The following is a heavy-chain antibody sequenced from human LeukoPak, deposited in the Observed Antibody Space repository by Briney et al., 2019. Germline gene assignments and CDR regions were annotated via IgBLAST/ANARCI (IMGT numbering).Heavy chain of an antibody. J-gene: IGHJ5*02. CDR2: IYYSGST. Sequence: SETLSLTCTVSGGSISSGDYYWSWIRQPPGKGLEWIGYIYYSGSTYYNPSLKSRVTISVDTSKNQFSLKLSSVTAADTAVYYCARVYLGGIPAAKSWFDPWGQGTLVTVSS. D-gene: IGHD6-13*01. CDR1: GGSISSGDYY. CDR3: ARVYLGGIPAAKSWFDP. V-gene: IGHV4-30-4*01.